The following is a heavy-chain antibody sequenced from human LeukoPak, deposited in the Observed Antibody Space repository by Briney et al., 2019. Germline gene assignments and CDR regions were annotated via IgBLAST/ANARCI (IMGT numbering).Heavy chain of an antibody. CDR2: IYPGNSDI. CDR1: GYTFTNYW. D-gene: IGHD1-26*01. J-gene: IGHJ4*02. V-gene: IGHV5-51*01. CDR3: ARPNSSPSMWAFDC. Sequence: GESLKISCKGSGYTFTNYWIGWVRQMPGKGLGWMWIIYPGNSDIRYSPSFQGQVTISADNSISTAYLQWSSLKASDTAMYYCARPNSSPSMWAFDCWGQGTLVTVSS.